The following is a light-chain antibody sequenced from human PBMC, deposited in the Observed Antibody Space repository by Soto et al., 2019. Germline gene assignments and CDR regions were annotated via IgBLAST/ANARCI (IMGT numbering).Light chain of an antibody. V-gene: IGLV1-44*01. CDR1: SSNIGIDP. J-gene: IGLJ3*02. CDR3: AAWDDSLNGWV. Sequence: QSVLPQPPSASGTPGQSGTLTCSGGSSNIGIDPVSWYQQLPRTAHKLLIFSNNHRPSAVPDRFSGSKSGTSASLAISGLRSDDEADYYCAAWDDSLNGWVFGGGTKVTVL. CDR2: SNN.